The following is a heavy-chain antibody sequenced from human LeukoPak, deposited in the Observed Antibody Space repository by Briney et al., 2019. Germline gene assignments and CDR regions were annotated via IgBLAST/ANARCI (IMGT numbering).Heavy chain of an antibody. V-gene: IGHV4-34*01. CDR3: AREWRIRDYYYYMDV. Sequence: SETLSLTCAVYGGSFSGYYWSWIRQPPGEGLEWIGEINHSGSTNYNPSLKSRVTISVDTSKNQFSLKLSSVTAADTAVYYCAREWRIRDYYYYMDVWGKGTTVTVSS. J-gene: IGHJ6*03. CDR2: INHSGST. CDR1: GGSFSGYY. D-gene: IGHD5-12*01.